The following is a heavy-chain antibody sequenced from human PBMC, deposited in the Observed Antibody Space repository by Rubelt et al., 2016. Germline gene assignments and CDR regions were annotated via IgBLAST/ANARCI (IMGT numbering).Heavy chain of an antibody. CDR3: ARGTYGSRSAYYYGMDV. J-gene: IGHJ6*02. CDR1: TFTSYG. D-gene: IGHD3-10*01. CDR2: ISAYNGNT. Sequence: TFTSYGISWVRQAPGQGLEWMGWISAYNGNTNYAQKLQGRVTMTTDTSTSTAYMELRSLRSDDTAVYYCARGTYGSRSAYYYGMDVWGQGTTVTVSS. V-gene: IGHV1-18*01.